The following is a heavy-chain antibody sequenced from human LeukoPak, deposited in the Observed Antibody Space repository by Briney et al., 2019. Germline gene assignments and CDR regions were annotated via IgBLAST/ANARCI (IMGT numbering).Heavy chain of an antibody. CDR2: INPNSGGT. V-gene: IGHV1-2*02. Sequence: ASVKVSCKASGYTFTGYYMHWVRQAPGQGLEWMGWINPNSGGTNYAQKFQGRVTMTRDTSISTAYMELSRLRSDDTAVYYRASVVVGANNWFDPWGQGTLVTVSS. CDR1: GYTFTGYY. J-gene: IGHJ5*02. CDR3: ASVVVGANNWFDP. D-gene: IGHD1-26*01.